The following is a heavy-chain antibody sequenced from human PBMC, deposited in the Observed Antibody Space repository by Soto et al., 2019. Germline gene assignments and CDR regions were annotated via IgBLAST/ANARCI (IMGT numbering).Heavy chain of an antibody. CDR2: IIPIFGTA. V-gene: IGHV1-69*06. CDR1: GGTFSSYA. CDR3: ARDLGAGQYSSGWYGP. D-gene: IGHD6-19*01. J-gene: IGHJ5*02. Sequence: QVQLVQSGAEVKKPGSSVKVSCKASGGTFSSYAISWVRQAPGQGLEWMGGIIPIFGTANYAQKFQGRVTITADKSTSTAYMELRSLRSEDTAVYYCARDLGAGQYSSGWYGPWGQGTLVTVSS.